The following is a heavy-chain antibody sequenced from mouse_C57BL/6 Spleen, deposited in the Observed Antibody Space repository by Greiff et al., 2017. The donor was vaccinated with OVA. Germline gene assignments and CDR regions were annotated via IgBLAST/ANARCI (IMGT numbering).Heavy chain of an antibody. CDR2: INPYNGGT. J-gene: IGHJ3*01. D-gene: IGHD2-4*01. V-gene: IGHV1-19*01. Sequence: EVQLQQPGPVLVKPGASVKMSCKASGYTFTDYYMNWVKQSHGKSLEWIGVINPYNGGTSYNQKFKGKATLTVDKSSSTAYMELNSLTSEDSAVYYCARENYDAAWFAYWGQGTLVTVSA. CDR1: GYTFTDYY. CDR3: ARENYDAAWFAY.